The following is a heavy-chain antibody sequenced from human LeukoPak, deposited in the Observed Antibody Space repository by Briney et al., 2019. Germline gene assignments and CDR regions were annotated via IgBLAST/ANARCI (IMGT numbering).Heavy chain of an antibody. V-gene: IGHV1-2*02. CDR3: AKDGVSWRPQRGFRDNRAAYSNSCDS. J-gene: IGHJ5*01. Sequence: GSVKVSCKASGYTFSAYYIHWARQAPGPGLDWMGRINPKSGDANTAPRFQGRVTMTRDSSITTAYMELSRLTFDDTGDYYCAKDGVSWRPQRGFRDNRAAYSNSCDSWGQGTRVTVAA. D-gene: IGHD2-15*01. CDR2: INPKSGDA. CDR1: GYTFSAYY.